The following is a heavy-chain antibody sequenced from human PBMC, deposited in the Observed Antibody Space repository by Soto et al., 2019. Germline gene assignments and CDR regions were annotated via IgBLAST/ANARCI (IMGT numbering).Heavy chain of an antibody. V-gene: IGHV4-59*08. CDR2: IYYSGST. D-gene: IGHD3-3*02. CDR1: GGSISSYY. Sequence: PSETLSLTCTVSGGSISSYYWSWIRQPPGKGLEWIGYIYYSGSTNYNPSLKSRVTISVDTSKNQFSLKLSSVTAADTAVYYCAMQVLLHFSTRSTHYRAQGTLVPVSS. CDR3: AMQVLLHFSTRSTHY. J-gene: IGHJ4*02.